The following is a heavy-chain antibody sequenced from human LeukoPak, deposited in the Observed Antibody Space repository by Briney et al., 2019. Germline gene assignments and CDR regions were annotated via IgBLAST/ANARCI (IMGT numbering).Heavy chain of an antibody. CDR2: IYYSGST. V-gene: IGHV4-30-4*01. CDR1: GGSISSGDYY. D-gene: IGHD2-21*02. Sequence: SSQTLSLTCTVSGGSISSGDYYWSWIRQPPGKGLEWIGYIYYSGSTYYSPSLKSRVTISVDTSKNQFSLKLSSVTAADTAVYYCARVWFAYCGGDCLNPWGQGTLVTVSS. J-gene: IGHJ5*02. CDR3: ARVWFAYCGGDCLNP.